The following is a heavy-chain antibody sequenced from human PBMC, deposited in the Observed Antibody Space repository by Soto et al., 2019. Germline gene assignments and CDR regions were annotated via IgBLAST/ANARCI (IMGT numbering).Heavy chain of an antibody. CDR2: ISTYNTNT. J-gene: IGHJ4*02. V-gene: IGHV1-18*04. CDR3: ARWAGRVRDFGGPFDY. CDR1: GEFFTTYG. D-gene: IGHD2-15*01. Sequence: QVELVQSGAEVKNPGASVTVSCKASGEFFTTYGISWVRQAPGQGLEWMGWISTYNTNTNYAPKFQGRLLLTADTSATTAHMELRSLRPDDPAVYYCARWAGRVRDFGGPFDYWGQGSLVTVSP.